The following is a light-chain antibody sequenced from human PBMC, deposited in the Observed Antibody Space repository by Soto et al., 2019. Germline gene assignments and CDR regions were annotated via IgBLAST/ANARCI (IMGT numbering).Light chain of an antibody. CDR1: QSVSRY. J-gene: IGKJ2*01. Sequence: EIVLTQSPGTLSLSPGERATLSFRASQSVSRYFAWYLQQPGQAPRLLIYDASNRATGIPAKFSGSGSGTDFTLTISRLEPEDFAVYYCQQYDSYYTFGQGTKVDIK. CDR2: DAS. CDR3: QQYDSYYT. V-gene: IGKV3-11*01.